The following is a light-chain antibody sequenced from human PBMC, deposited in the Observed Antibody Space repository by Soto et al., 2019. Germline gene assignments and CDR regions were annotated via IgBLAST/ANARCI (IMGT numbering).Light chain of an antibody. CDR3: QQYNSYWT. CDR1: QSISSW. Sequence: LPLSSSAAALSASEQDRDALTFRASQSISSWLAWYQQKPGKAPKLLIYDASSLESGVPSRFSGSGSGTEFTLTISSLQPDDFATYYCQQYNSYWTFGQGTKVDI. V-gene: IGKV1-5*01. CDR2: DAS. J-gene: IGKJ1*01.